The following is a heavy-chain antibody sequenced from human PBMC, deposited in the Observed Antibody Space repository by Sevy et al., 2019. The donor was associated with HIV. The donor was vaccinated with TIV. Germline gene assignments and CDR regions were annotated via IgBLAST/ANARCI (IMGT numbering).Heavy chain of an antibody. Sequence: GGSLRLSCAASGFTFSSYSMNWVRQAPGKGLEWVSYISNSSSTIYYADSVKGRFTISRDNAKNSLYLQMNSLRDEDTAVYYCARLNAYPIFDCSGGSCYPDAFDIWGQGTMVTVSS. J-gene: IGHJ3*02. V-gene: IGHV3-48*02. D-gene: IGHD2-15*01. CDR1: GFTFSSYS. CDR3: ARLNAYPIFDCSGGSCYPDAFDI. CDR2: ISNSSSTI.